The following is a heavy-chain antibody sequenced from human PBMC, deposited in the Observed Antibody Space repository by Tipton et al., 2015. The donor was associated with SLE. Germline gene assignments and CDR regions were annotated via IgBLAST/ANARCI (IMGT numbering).Heavy chain of an antibody. D-gene: IGHD5-24*01. CDR2: IKQDGSEK. J-gene: IGHJ3*02. CDR1: GFTFSSYW. V-gene: IGHV3-7*01. CDR3: AREAGRREMATIDAFDI. Sequence: SLRLSCAASGFTFSSYWMSWVRQAPGKGLEWVANIKQDGSEKYYVDSVKGRFTISRDNAKNSLYLQMNSLRAEDTAVYYCAREAGRREMATIDAFDIWGQGTMVTVSS.